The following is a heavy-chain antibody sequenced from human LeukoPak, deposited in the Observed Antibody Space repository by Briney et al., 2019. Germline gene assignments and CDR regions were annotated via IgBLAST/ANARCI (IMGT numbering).Heavy chain of an antibody. J-gene: IGHJ2*01. Sequence: PSETLSLTCTVSGGSISSYYWSWIRQPPGKGLEWIGYIYYSGSTNYNPSLKSRVTISVDTSKNQFSLKLSSVTAADTAVYYCARRASYYDSSGYPHYWYFDLWGRGTLVTVSS. V-gene: IGHV4-59*08. CDR3: ARRASYYDSSGYPHYWYFDL. CDR1: GGSISSYY. CDR2: IYYSGST. D-gene: IGHD3-22*01.